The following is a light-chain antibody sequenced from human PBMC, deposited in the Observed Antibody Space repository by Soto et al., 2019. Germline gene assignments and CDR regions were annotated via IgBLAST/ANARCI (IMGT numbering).Light chain of an antibody. J-gene: IGKJ4*01. CDR2: ATS. Sequence: DIQVTQSPSSASASVGDRVTITCRASQDISHYLAWYQQKPGKAPKLLIYATSTLQSGVPSMFSGSGSGTEFTLTISSLQAEDFATYFCQASYTTPAVSFGGGTKVDIK. CDR3: QASYTTPAVS. V-gene: IGKV1-12*01. CDR1: QDISHY.